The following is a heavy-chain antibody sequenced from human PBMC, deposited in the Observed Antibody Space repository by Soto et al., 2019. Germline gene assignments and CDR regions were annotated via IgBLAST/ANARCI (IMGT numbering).Heavy chain of an antibody. CDR2: IYWDDDK. Sequence: QITLKESGPTLVKPTQTLTLTCTFSGFSLTTRGVGVGWIRQPPGKALECLALIYWDDDKRYSPSLQSRLSITKDTSKNQVVLTITNVDPVDTATYYCAHIPNYYQYDWFDPWGQATLVSVAS. CDR1: GFSLTTRGVG. V-gene: IGHV2-5*02. D-gene: IGHD3-16*01. CDR3: AHIPNYYQYDWFDP. J-gene: IGHJ5*02.